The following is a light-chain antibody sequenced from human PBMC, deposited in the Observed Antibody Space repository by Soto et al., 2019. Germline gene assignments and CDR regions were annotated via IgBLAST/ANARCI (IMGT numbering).Light chain of an antibody. V-gene: IGKV1-5*03. CDR1: QSLSSW. Sequence: DIQMTQSPSTLSASVGDRVTITCRASQSLSSWLAWYQQKPGNAPRVLIYKASSLESGVPSRFSGSGSGTEFTLISNNLQPDDFATYYCQQYNPYCPWTFGQGTKVEIK. J-gene: IGKJ1*01. CDR3: QQYNPYCPWT. CDR2: KAS.